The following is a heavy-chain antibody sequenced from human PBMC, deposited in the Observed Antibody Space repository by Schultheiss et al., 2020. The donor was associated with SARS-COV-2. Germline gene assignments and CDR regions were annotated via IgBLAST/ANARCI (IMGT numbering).Heavy chain of an antibody. CDR3: ARGVSHYYYGMDV. V-gene: IGHV4-34*01. J-gene: IGHJ6*02. CDR1: GGSISSYY. Sequence: SETLSLTCTVSGGSISSYYWGWIRQPPGKGLEWIGEINHSGSTNYNPSLKSRVTISVDTSKNQFSLKLSSVTAADTAVYYCARGVSHYYYGMDVWGQGTTVTVSS. CDR2: INHSGST. D-gene: IGHD1-14*01.